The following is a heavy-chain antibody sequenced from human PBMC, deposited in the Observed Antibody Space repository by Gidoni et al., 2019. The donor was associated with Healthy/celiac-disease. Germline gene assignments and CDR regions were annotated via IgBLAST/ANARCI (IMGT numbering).Heavy chain of an antibody. CDR2: IYSCGST. V-gene: IGHV3-66*01. Sequence: EVQLVESGGGLVQPGGSLRLSCAASGFTVSSNYMSWFRQAPGKGLEWVSVIYSCGSTYYADSVKGRFTIPRDHSKNPLYLQMISLRAEDTAVYYCARAYDPGAFDIWCQGTMVTGSS. J-gene: IGHJ3*02. D-gene: IGHD3-3*01. CDR3: ARAYDPGAFDI. CDR1: GFTVSSNY.